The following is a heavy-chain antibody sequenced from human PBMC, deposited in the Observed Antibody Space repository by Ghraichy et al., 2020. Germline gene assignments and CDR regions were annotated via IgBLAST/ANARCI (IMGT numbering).Heavy chain of an antibody. CDR2: IHYSGST. CDR3: ARSTWIQLWSNYYLTY. V-gene: IGHV4-61*01. D-gene: IGHD5-18*01. Sequence: SETLSLTCTVSGGSVSSGSYYWSWIRQPTGKELEWIGYIHYSGSTNYNPSLKSRVTISVDTSKNQFSLKLSSVTAADTAVYYCARSTWIQLWSNYYLTYWAQGTLVTVSS. J-gene: IGHJ4*02. CDR1: GGSVSSGSYY.